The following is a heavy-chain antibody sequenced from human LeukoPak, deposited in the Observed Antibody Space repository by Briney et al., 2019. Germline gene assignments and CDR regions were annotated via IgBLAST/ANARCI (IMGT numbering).Heavy chain of an antibody. CDR1: GSTFSSHW. D-gene: IGHD1-26*01. CDR2: IKEDGSEK. CDR3: VRSGGY. V-gene: IGHV3-7*05. Sequence: GGSLRLSCAASGSTFSSHWMNWVRQAPGKGLEWVANIKEDGSEKYYVDSVKGRFTISRGNAKNSLCLQMNSLRAEDTAIYYCVRSGGYWGQGTLVTVSS. J-gene: IGHJ4*02.